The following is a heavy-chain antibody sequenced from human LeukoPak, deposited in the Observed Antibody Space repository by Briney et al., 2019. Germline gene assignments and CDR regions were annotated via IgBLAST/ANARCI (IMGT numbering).Heavy chain of an antibody. D-gene: IGHD3-22*01. Sequence: GRSLRLSCAASGFTFSSYGMHWVRQAPGKGLEWVSAISGSGGSTYYADSVKGRFTISRDNSKNTLYLQMNSLRAEDTAVYYCAKDHYYDSSSDYWGQGTLVTVSS. J-gene: IGHJ4*02. CDR3: AKDHYYDSSSDY. CDR2: ISGSGGST. V-gene: IGHV3-23*01. CDR1: GFTFSSYG.